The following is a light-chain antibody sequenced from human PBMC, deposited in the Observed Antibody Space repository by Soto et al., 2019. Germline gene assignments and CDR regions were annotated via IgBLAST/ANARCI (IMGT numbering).Light chain of an antibody. V-gene: IGKV3-11*01. CDR3: QQRLSWPPLT. J-gene: IGKJ4*01. CDR2: DAS. Sequence: EVELTQSPATLSLSPGERATLSCRASQSVDVYLAWYQQKPGQAPRLLIYDASNRAPGIPARFSGSGSGTDFTLTISSLEPEDFAVYYCQQRLSWPPLTFGGGTKVEIK. CDR1: QSVDVY.